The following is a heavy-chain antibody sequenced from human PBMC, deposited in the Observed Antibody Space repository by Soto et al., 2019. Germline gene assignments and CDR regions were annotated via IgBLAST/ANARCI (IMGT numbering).Heavy chain of an antibody. CDR1: GGTFSSYT. CDR3: ALRHDCGDLNALEL. D-gene: IGHD4-17*01. Sequence: QVQLVQSGAEVKKPGSSVKVSCKASGGTFSSYTISWVRQAPGQGLEWLGRIIPILGIANYGQKFQGRVTMTADKCTSTAYMELSGHRSDDMAVHCCALRHDCGDLNALELWGQGTMVTVSS. V-gene: IGHV1-69*02. CDR2: IIPILGIA. J-gene: IGHJ3*01.